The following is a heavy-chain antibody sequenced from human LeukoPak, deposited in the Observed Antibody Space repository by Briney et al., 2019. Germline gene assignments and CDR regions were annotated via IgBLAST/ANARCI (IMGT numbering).Heavy chain of an antibody. V-gene: IGHV6-1*01. J-gene: IGHJ4*02. CDR2: TYYKSKWYT. D-gene: IGHD6-13*01. CDR3: ARRGWSSWYSMPFDY. CDR1: GDSVSSNTAT. Sequence: SQTLSLTCAISGDSVSSNTATWNWIRQSPSRGLEWLGKTYYKSKWYTDYAVSVESRITIKTDTSKNQFSLKLSSVTAADTAVYYCARRGWSSWYSMPFDYWGQGALVTVSS.